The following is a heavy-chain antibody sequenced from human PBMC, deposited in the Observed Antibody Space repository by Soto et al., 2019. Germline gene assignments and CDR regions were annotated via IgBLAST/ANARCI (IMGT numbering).Heavy chain of an antibody. Sequence: PGGSLRLSCAASGFTFSSYAMSWVRQAPGKGLEWVSAISGSGGSTYYADSVKGRFTISRDNSKNTLYLQMNSLRAEDTAVYYCAKSVSCSSTSCSPPADPWGQGTLVTVSS. CDR3: AKSVSCSSTSCSPPADP. CDR2: ISGSGGST. J-gene: IGHJ5*02. D-gene: IGHD2-2*01. CDR1: GFTFSSYA. V-gene: IGHV3-23*01.